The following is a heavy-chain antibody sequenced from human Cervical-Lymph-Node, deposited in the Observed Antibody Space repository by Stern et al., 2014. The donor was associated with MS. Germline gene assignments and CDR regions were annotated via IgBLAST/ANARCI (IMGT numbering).Heavy chain of an antibody. V-gene: IGHV1-69*01. J-gene: IGHJ4*02. CDR2: ITPIFGTV. CDR3: ASSDVAASGTFDS. CDR1: GGTLKSHT. D-gene: IGHD6-13*01. Sequence: QVQLGESGAEVKKPGSSGKVACKASGGTLKSHTISWVRQAPGEGLEWMGGITPIFGTVNYAQKFQGRVTITADELTNTVHMEMSGLRSEDRAVYYCASSDVAASGTFDSWGQGTQVTVSS.